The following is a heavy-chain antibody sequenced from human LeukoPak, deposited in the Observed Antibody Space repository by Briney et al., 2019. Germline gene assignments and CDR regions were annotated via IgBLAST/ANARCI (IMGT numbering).Heavy chain of an antibody. CDR2: ISGGSSVT. V-gene: IGHV3-48*02. D-gene: IGHD5-12*01. CDR1: GVTFSSSN. J-gene: IGHJ4*02. CDR3: ARDYEIY. Sequence: PGGSLRLSCAASGVTFSSSNMHWVRQAPGKGLEWLSFISGGSSVTQYADSVKGRFTISRDIGRKALYLQMNSLRDEDTAVYYCARDYEIYWGQGTLVTVSS.